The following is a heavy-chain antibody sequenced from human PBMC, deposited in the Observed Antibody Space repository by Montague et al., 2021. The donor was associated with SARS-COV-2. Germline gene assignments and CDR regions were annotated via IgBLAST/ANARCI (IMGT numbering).Heavy chain of an antibody. CDR3: ARDDIVLQGVTKGMDV. CDR1: GGSISNSNYY. CDR2: MYYSGST. D-gene: IGHD3-10*01. J-gene: IGHJ6*02. Sequence: SETLSLTCTVSGGSISNSNYYWGWIRQPPGKGLEWIGNMYYSGSTYYNPPLKSRVTISIDTSKNQFSLKLSSVTAADTAVYYCARDDIVLQGVTKGMDVWGQGTTVTVSS. V-gene: IGHV4-39*07.